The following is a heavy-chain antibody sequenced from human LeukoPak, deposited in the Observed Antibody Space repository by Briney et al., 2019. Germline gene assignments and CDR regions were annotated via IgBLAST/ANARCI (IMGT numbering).Heavy chain of an antibody. J-gene: IGHJ3*02. CDR2: INPNSGGT. CDR1: GYSFTGNY. V-gene: IGHV1-2*02. D-gene: IGHD3-22*01. CDR3: ARDSFAGRYYEGAFDI. Sequence: GASVTVSCKASGYSFTGNYMHWVRQAPGQGLEWMGWINPNSGGTNYAQKFQGRVSMTRDTSISTAYMELSRLRSDDTAVYFCARDSFAGRYYEGAFDIWGQGTMVTVSS.